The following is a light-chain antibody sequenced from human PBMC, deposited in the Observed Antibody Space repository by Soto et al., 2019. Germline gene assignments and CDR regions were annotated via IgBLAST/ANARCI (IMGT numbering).Light chain of an antibody. CDR3: LLYDGGAHV. CDR1: TGAVTSGHF. Sequence: QTVVTQEPSLTVSPGGTVTLTCASSTGAVTSGHFPNWFQQKPGQAPRALIHNTNNKHSWTPARFSGSLLGGKAALTLSGAQPEDEAEYYCLLYDGGAHVFGAGTKVTVL. J-gene: IGLJ1*01. CDR2: NTN. V-gene: IGLV7-43*01.